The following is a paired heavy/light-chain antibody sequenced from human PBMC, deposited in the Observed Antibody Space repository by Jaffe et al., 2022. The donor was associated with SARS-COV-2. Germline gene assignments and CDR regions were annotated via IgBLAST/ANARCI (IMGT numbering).Heavy chain of an antibody. V-gene: IGHV7-4-1*02. D-gene: IGHD6-13*01. CDR3: ARADISSWYFLYYFDY. CDR1: GYTFSSYA. Sequence: QVQLVQSGSELKKPGASVKVSCKASGYTFSSYAMNWVRQAPGQGLEWMGWINTNTGNPTYAQGFTGRFVFSLDTSVSTAYLQISSLKAGDTAVYYCARADISSWYFLYYFDYWGQGTLVTVSS. CDR2: INTNTGNP. J-gene: IGHJ4*02.
Light chain of an antibody. CDR2: EGS. Sequence: QSALTQPASVSGSPGQSITISCTGTSSDVGSYNLVSWYQQHPGKAPKLMIYEGSKRPSGVANRFSGSKSGNTASLTISGLQAEDEADYYCCSYAGSSTWVFGGGTKLTIL. CDR1: SSDVGSYNL. V-gene: IGLV2-23*01. CDR3: CSYAGSSTWV. J-gene: IGLJ3*02.